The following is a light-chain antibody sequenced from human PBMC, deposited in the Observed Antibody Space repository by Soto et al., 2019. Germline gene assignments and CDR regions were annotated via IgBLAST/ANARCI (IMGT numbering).Light chain of an antibody. CDR2: GAS. CDR1: QSVSSN. CDR3: QQHNQWPIT. Sequence: EVVVIQSPATLSVYTGERATLSCRASQSVSSNLAWYQQKPGQAPRLLIYGASTRATGIPARFSGSGSGTEFTLTINSLQSEDSAVYYCQQHNQWPITFGQGTRLEN. V-gene: IGKV3-15*01. J-gene: IGKJ5*01.